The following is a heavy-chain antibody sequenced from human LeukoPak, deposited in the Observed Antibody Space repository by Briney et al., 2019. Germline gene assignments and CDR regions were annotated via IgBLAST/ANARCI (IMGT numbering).Heavy chain of an antibody. V-gene: IGHV3-23*01. CDR3: ARWNLVSDY. D-gene: IGHD1-1*01. CDR1: GFTFSSYG. CDR2: ISGSGGST. Sequence: PGRSLRLSCAASGFTFSSYGMSWVRQAPGKGLEWVSAISGSGGSTYYADPVKGRFTISRDNSKNTLYLQMNSLRAEDTAVYYCARWNLVSDYWGQGTLVTVSS. J-gene: IGHJ4*02.